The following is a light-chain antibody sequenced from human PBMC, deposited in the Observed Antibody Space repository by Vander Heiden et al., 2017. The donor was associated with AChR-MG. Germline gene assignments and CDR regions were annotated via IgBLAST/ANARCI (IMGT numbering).Light chain of an antibody. CDR3: QQRSNWPPVT. J-gene: IGKJ5*01. CDR2: DAS. V-gene: IGKV3-11*01. Sequence: ERVLTQSPSTLSLSPGERATLSSRASPSVRSYLAWYKQKPGQAPRLLIYDASNRDTGIPARLSGGGSGKDFTLTISSLEHEDFAVYYCQQRSNWPPVTFGQGTRLEIK. CDR1: PSVRSY.